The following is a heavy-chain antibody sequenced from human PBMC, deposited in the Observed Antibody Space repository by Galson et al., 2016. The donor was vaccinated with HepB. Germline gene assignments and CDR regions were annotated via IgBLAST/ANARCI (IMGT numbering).Heavy chain of an antibody. CDR2: ISSGGRDT. D-gene: IGHD1-26*01. CDR1: GFTFSDFY. V-gene: IGHV3-11*06. Sequence: SLRLSCAASGFTFSDFYMAWIRQAPGKGLEYVSHISSGGRDTNYADSVKGRFTISRDNAKKSLYLQMNSLRAEDTAVYYCARDLIVGALDFVDWSQGTLVTVSS. J-gene: IGHJ4*02. CDR3: ARDLIVGALDFVD.